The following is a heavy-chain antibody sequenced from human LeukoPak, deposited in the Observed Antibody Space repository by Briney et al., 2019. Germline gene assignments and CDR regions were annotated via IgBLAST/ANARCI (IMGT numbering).Heavy chain of an antibody. CDR2: IKSKTDGGTT. J-gene: IGHJ2*01. V-gene: IGHV3-15*01. CDR3: AREYWYFDL. Sequence: GGSLRLSCAASGFTFSNAWMSWVRQAPGKGLEWVGRIKSKTDGGTTDYGAPVKGRFTISRDDSKNTLSLQMNSLKIEDTAVYYCAREYWYFDLWGRGTLVTVSS. CDR1: GFTFSNAW.